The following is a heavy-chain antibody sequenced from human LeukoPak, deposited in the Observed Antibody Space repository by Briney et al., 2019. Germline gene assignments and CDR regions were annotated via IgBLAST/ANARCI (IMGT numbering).Heavy chain of an antibody. D-gene: IGHD2-2*01. CDR1: GYTFTSYY. J-gene: IGHJ4*02. CDR3: ARGYCSSTSCYEPPRY. V-gene: IGHV1-46*01. CDR2: INPSGGST. Sequence: ASVKVSCKASGYTFTSYYTHWVRQAPGQGLEWMGIINPSGGSTSYAQKFQGGVTMTRDTSTSTVYMELSSLRSEDTAAYYCARGYCSSTSCYEPPRYWGQGTLVTVSS.